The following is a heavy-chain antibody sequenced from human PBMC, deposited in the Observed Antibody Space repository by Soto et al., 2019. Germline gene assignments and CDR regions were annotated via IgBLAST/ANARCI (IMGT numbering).Heavy chain of an antibody. CDR1: GGSCSGYY. D-gene: IGHD3-3*01. J-gene: IGHJ6*02. CDR2: INHSVST. V-gene: IGHV4-34*01. CDR3: ARGRRITLFGVVINLLGDYGMDV. Sequence: SETLSLTCAVYGGSCSGYYWSWIRQPPGKGLEGIGEINHSVSTNYNPSLKSRVTISVATSTHQSLLKLSSATAAATAVYYCARGRRITLFGVVINLLGDYGMDVWGQGTTVTVSS.